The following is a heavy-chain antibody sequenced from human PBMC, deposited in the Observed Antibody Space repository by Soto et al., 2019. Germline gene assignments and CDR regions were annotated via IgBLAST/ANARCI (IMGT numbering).Heavy chain of an antibody. Sequence: QVQLVQSGAEVKKPGASVKVSCKASGYTFTSYAMHWVRQAPGQRLEWMGWINAGNGNTKYSQKFQGRVTITRDTSASTAYMELSILRSEDTAVYYCARSATVNVFDYWGQGTLVTVSS. CDR1: GYTFTSYA. CDR3: ARSATVNVFDY. CDR2: INAGNGNT. J-gene: IGHJ4*02. D-gene: IGHD4-17*01. V-gene: IGHV1-3*01.